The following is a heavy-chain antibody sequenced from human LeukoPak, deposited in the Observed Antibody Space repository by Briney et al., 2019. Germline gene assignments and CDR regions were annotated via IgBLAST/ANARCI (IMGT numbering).Heavy chain of an antibody. D-gene: IGHD5-24*01. CDR2: IYGGGNI. V-gene: IGHV3-53*01. CDR1: GFTVSSNY. CDR3: ARGAGYNYPYYFDY. Sequence: GGSLRLSCAASGFTVSSNYMNWVRQAPGKGLEWVSVIYGGGNIYYADSVKGRFTISRDNSKNTLYLQMNSLGAEDTPVYYCARGAGYNYPYYFDYWGQGTLVTVSS. J-gene: IGHJ4*02.